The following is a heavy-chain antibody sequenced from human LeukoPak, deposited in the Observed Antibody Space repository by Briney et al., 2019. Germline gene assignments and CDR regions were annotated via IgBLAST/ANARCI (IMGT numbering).Heavy chain of an antibody. V-gene: IGHV3-66*01. CDR3: ARDQVSYGSGSYAY. D-gene: IGHD3-10*01. Sequence: GGSLRLSCAASGFTVSSNYMRWVRQAPGKGLEGVSVIYSGCSTYYADSVKGRFTIPRHNSKHTLSLKVNRLRAEDTVVYYCARDQVSYGSGSYAYWGQGTLVTVSS. CDR2: IYSGCST. CDR1: GFTVSSNY. J-gene: IGHJ4*02.